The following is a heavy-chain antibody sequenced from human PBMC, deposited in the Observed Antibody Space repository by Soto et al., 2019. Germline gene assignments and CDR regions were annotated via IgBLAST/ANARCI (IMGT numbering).Heavy chain of an antibody. Sequence: EVQLVESGGGLVQPGGSLRLSCAASGFTFSDHYMDWVRQAPGKGLEWVGRTRNKANSYTTEYAASVKGRFTISRDDSKNSLYLQMNSLKTGDTAVYYCGRVEGRGWIFDYWGQGTLVTVSS. V-gene: IGHV3-72*01. J-gene: IGHJ4*02. CDR2: TRNKANSYTT. CDR1: GFTFSDHY. D-gene: IGHD6-19*01. CDR3: GRVEGRGWIFDY.